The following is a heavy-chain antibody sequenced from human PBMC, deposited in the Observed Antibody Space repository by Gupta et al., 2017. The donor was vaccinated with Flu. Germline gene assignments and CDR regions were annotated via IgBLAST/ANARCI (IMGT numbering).Heavy chain of an antibody. V-gene: IGHV4-39*01. CDR2: IYYSGST. Sequence: GIRQPPGKGLEWIGSIYYSGSTYYNPSLKSRVTISVDTSKNQFSLKLSSVTAADTAVYYCARHVASGDQFDPWGQGTLVTVSS. CDR3: ARHVASGDQFDP. D-gene: IGHD6-19*01. J-gene: IGHJ5*02.